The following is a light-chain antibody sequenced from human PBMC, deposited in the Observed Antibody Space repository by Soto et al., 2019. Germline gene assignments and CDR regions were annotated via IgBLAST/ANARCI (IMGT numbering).Light chain of an antibody. CDR2: GAS. J-gene: IGKJ1*01. Sequence: EIVSTQSPATLSLSPGERATLSCRASHSVSSSLAWYQQKPGQAPRLLIHGASTRATGIPARFSGSGSGTEFTLTISSLQSEDFAVYHCQQYHNWPSWTFGQGTKVDIK. V-gene: IGKV3-15*01. CDR1: HSVSSS. CDR3: QQYHNWPSWT.